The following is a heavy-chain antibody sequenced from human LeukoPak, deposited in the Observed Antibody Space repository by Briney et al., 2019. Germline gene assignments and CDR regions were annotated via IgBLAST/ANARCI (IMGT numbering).Heavy chain of an antibody. Sequence: PGRSLRLSCAASGFTFSNYDMHWVRQAPGKGLEWVAIISYDGSNEYYADSVKGRFTISRDNPKNTLYLQMNSLRADDTAVYYCAAEHDGFDIWGQGTMVTVSS. CDR2: ISYDGSNE. J-gene: IGHJ3*02. CDR3: AAEHDGFDI. CDR1: GFTFSNYD. V-gene: IGHV3-30*03. D-gene: IGHD6-13*01.